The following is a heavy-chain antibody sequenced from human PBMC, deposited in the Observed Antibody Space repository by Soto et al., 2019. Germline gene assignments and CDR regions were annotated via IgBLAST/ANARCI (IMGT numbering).Heavy chain of an antibody. CDR1: GDSVSSKSAA. CDR2: TYYRSKWYN. J-gene: IGHJ3*01. D-gene: IGHD5-12*01. V-gene: IGHV6-1*01. CDR3: ARVPNPFRLKIGYEDAIDF. Sequence: PAQTLSLTCAISGDSVSSKSAAWNWIRQSPSRGLEWLGRTYYRSKWYNDYAVSVKSRITINPDTSKNQFSLQLNSVTPEDTAVYYCARVPNPFRLKIGYEDAIDFWGQGTMVTVSS.